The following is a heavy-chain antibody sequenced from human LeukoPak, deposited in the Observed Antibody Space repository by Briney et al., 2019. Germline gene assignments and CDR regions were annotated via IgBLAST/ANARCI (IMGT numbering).Heavy chain of an antibody. CDR1: GGSISSGSYY. J-gene: IGHJ4*02. CDR2: IYTSGST. CDR3: ASGYGSGRLGY. D-gene: IGHD3-10*01. V-gene: IGHV4-61*02. Sequence: SETLSLTCTVSGGSISSGSYYWSWIRQPAGKGLEWIGRIYTSGSTNYNPSLKSRVTISVDTSKNQFSLKLSSVTAADTAVYYCASGYGSGRLGYWGQGTLVTVSS.